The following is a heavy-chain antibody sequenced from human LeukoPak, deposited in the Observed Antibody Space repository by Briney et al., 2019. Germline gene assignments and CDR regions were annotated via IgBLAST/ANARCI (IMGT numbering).Heavy chain of an antibody. Sequence: SSETLSLTCAVYGGSFSGYYWSWIRQPPGKGLEWIGEINHSGSTNYNPSLKSRVTISVDTSKNRFSLKLSSVTAADTAVYYCARRRGYSGYGSFDYWGQGTLVTVSS. CDR1: GGSFSGYY. CDR2: INHSGST. CDR3: ARRRGYSGYGSFDY. D-gene: IGHD5-12*01. J-gene: IGHJ4*02. V-gene: IGHV4-34*01.